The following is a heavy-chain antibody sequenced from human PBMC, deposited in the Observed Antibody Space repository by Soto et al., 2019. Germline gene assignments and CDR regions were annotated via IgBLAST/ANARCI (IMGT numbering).Heavy chain of an antibody. CDR2: ISAYNGNT. CDR1: GYTFTSYA. CDR3: AGSGPHAGY. Sequence: QVQLVQSGAEVKKPGASVKVSCKASGYTFTSYAISWVRQAPGQGLEWMGWISAYNGNTNYAQKLQGRVTMTTDTSTTNAYMDLRSLGSDAPAVYYCAGSGPHAGYWGQGTLVTVSS. J-gene: IGHJ4*02. V-gene: IGHV1-18*01. D-gene: IGHD3-10*01.